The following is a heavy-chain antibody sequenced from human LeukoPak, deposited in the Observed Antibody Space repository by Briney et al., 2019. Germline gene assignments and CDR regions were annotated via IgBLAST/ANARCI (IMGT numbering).Heavy chain of an antibody. Sequence: GGSLRLSCAASGFTLSSFSMHWVRQSSGRGLEYVSAINYKGGTTYYADSVKGRFTISRDNAKNSLYLQMNSLRAEDTAVYYCAELGITMIGGVWGKGTTVTISS. CDR3: AELGITMIGGV. V-gene: IGHV3-64*02. D-gene: IGHD3-10*02. CDR2: INYKGGTT. CDR1: GFTLSSFS. J-gene: IGHJ6*04.